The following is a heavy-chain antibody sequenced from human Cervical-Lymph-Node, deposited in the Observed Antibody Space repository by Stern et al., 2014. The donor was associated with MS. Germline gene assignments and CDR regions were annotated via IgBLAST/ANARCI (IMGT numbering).Heavy chain of an antibody. CDR3: PHSLLRWGELSSPPIAS. Sequence: QVTLRESGPTLVKPTQTLTLTCTFSGFSLNTLGVGVGWIRQPPGKALEWLAVIYWDDDKRYSPSLQSRLTITKDTLQNQVVLTLPNPHSGDTATYYCPHSLLRWGELSSPPIASWGQGALVTVSS. CDR2: IYWDDDK. CDR1: GFSLNTLGVG. V-gene: IGHV2-5*02. D-gene: IGHD3-16*02. J-gene: IGHJ5*02.